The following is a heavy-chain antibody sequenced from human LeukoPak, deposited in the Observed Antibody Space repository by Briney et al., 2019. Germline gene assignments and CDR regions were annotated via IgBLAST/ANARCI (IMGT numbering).Heavy chain of an antibody. CDR2: IYNSGST. V-gene: IGHV4-59*01. J-gene: IGHJ3*02. Sequence: SETLSLTCTVSGGSISNYYWTWIRQPPGKGLEWIGYIYNSGSTNYRPSLKSRVTISVDASKNQVSLKLSSVTAADTAVYYCARGLRNRSSGTRFDVFDIWGQGTMVTVSS. CDR3: ARGLRNRSSGTRFDVFDI. D-gene: IGHD6-6*01. CDR1: GGSISNYY.